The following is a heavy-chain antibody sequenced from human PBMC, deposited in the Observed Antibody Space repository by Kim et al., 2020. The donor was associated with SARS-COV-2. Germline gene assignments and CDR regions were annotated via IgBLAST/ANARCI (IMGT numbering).Heavy chain of an antibody. D-gene: IGHD4-17*01. V-gene: IGHV4-31*03. Sequence: SETLSLTCTVSGGSISSGGYYWSWIRQHPGKGLEWIGYIYYSGSTYYNPSLKSRVTISVDTSKNQFSLKLSSVTAADTAVYYCARDQTTVTTWVAFDIWGQGTMVTVSS. J-gene: IGHJ3*02. CDR1: GGSISSGGYY. CDR2: IYYSGST. CDR3: ARDQTTVTTWVAFDI.